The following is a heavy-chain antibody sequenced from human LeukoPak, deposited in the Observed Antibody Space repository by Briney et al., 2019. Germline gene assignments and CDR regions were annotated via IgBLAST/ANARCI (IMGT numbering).Heavy chain of an antibody. CDR3: AKDRRGPAAGTWYFES. CDR1: GFTFSSYA. D-gene: IGHD6-13*01. Sequence: GGSLRLSCVASGFTFSSYAMSWVRQAPGKGLEWVSAISGSGGSTNYADSVKGRFTISRDNSKNTLYLQMNSLRAEDTAIYYCAKDRRGPAAGTWYFESWGQGNLVTVSS. J-gene: IGHJ4*02. CDR2: ISGSGGST. V-gene: IGHV3-23*01.